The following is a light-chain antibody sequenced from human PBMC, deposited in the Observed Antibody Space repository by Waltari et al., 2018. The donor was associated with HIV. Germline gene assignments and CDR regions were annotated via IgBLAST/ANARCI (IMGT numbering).Light chain of an antibody. CDR1: SSDVGGYNH. CDR3: SSYTSSSTWV. V-gene: IGLV2-14*03. J-gene: IGLJ3*02. CDR2: DVT. Sequence: QSALTQPASVSGSPGQSITISRTGTSSDVGGYNHVPWYQQHPGKAPKLMIYDVTNRPSGVSNRFSGSKSGNTASLTISGLQLEDEADYYCSSYTSSSTWVFGGGTKLTVL.